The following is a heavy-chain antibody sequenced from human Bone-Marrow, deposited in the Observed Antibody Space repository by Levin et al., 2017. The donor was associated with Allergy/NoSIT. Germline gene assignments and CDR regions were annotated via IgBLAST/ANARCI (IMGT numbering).Heavy chain of an antibody. J-gene: IGHJ4*02. V-gene: IGHV1-46*01. Sequence: ASVKVSCKASGYTFTSYYMHWVRQAPGQGLEWMGIINPSGGSTSYAQKFQGRVTMTRDTSTSTVYMELSSLRSEDTAVYYCARVGLEMATIPPRNPPYYFDYWGQGTLVTVSS. CDR2: INPSGGST. CDR3: ARVGLEMATIPPRNPPYYFDY. CDR1: GYTFTSYY. D-gene: IGHD5-24*01.